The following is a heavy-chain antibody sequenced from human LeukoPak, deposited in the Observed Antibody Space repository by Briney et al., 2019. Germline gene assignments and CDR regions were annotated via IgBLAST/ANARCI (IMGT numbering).Heavy chain of an antibody. J-gene: IGHJ4*02. D-gene: IGHD6-19*01. CDR1: GYTFYNYA. V-gene: IGHV1-3*03. CDR3: ARDSGRGWYEFQ. CDR2: INTRTGDT. Sequence: ASVKVSCKASGYTFYNYAMHWLRQAPGQGLEWMGWINTRTGDTEYSQKFQGRVSITKDTPESTAYMELRSLRSEDMAVYYCARDSGRGWYEFQWGQGTLVTVSS.